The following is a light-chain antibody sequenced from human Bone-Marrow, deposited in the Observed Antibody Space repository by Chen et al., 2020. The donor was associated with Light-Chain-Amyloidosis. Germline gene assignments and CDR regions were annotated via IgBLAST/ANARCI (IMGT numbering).Light chain of an antibody. J-gene: IGLJ3*02. CDR3: QVWDRSSDRPV. CDR1: NIGSTS. V-gene: IGLV3-21*02. Sequence: SYVLTQPSSVSVPPGQTATIACGGNNIGSTSVLWYQQTPGQAPLLVVYDDSDRPSGIPERLSGSNSGNTATLTISRVEAGDEADYYCQVWDRSSDRPVFGGGTKLTVL. CDR2: DDS.